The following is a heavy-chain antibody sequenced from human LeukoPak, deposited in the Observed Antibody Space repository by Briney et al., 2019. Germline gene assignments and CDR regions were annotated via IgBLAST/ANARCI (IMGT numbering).Heavy chain of an antibody. D-gene: IGHD7-27*01. CDR3: ALDWGAANYYFDY. Sequence: ASVKVSCKASGYTFTTYAVNWVRQAPGQGLEWVGWINTNTGNPTYAQDFTGRFVFSLDTSVSTAYLQISSLKAEDTAVYYCALDWGAANYYFDYWGQGTLVTVSS. CDR2: INTNTGNP. CDR1: GYTFTTYA. J-gene: IGHJ4*02. V-gene: IGHV7-4-1*02.